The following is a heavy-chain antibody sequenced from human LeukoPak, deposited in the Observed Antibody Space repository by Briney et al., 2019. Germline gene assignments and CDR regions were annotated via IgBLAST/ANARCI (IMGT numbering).Heavy chain of an antibody. D-gene: IGHD1-14*01. J-gene: IGHJ3*02. CDR2: IYTGGSA. V-gene: IGHV3-66*01. Sequence: GGSLRLSCVASGFAVSSKYMSWIRQAPGKGLEWVSVIYTGGSAHYPDSVMGRFTISRDDSKNTVSLQMNSLRAEDTAVYYCARNLGTLATGGVALDIWGQGTMVTVAS. CDR3: ARNLGTLATGGVALDI. CDR1: GFAVSSKY.